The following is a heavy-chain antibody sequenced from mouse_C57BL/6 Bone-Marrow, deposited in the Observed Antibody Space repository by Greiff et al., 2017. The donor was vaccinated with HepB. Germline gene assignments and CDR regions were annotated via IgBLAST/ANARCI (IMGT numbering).Heavy chain of an antibody. CDR3: ARRVFAY. CDR2: IYPRSGNT. Sequence: VKLMESGAELARPGASVKLSCKASGYTFTSYGISWVKQRTGQGLEWIGEIYPRSGNTYYNEKFKGKATLTADKSSSTAYMELRSLTSEDSAVYFCARRVFAYWGQGTLVTVSA. J-gene: IGHJ3*01. V-gene: IGHV1-81*01. CDR1: GYTFTSYG.